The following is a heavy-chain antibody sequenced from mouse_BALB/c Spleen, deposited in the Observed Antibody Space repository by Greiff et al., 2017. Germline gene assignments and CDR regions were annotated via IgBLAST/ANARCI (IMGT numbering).Heavy chain of an antibody. CDR3: TRDDGYWFAY. Sequence: QVQLQQPGAELVRPGASVKLSCKASGYTFTSYWINWVKQRPGQGLEWIGNIYPSDSYTNYNQKFKDKATLTVDKSSSTAYMQLSSPTSEDSAIYYCTRDDGYWFAYWGQGTLVTVSA. CDR2: IYPSDSYT. D-gene: IGHD2-3*01. CDR1: GYTFTSYW. J-gene: IGHJ3*01. V-gene: IGHV1-69*02.